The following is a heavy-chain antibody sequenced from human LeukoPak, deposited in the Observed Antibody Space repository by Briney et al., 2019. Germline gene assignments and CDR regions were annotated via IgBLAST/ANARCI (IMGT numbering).Heavy chain of an antibody. D-gene: IGHD3-22*01. J-gene: IGHJ1*01. V-gene: IGHV3-48*03. CDR3: ARGVHYYDSSGYFHAEYVQH. CDR1: GFTFSSFA. Sequence: PGGSLRLSCAASGFTFSSFAMNWVRQAPGKGLEWVSYISSSGSTIYYADSVKGRFTISRDNAKNSLYLQMNSLRAEDTAVYYCARGVHYYDSSGYFHAEYVQHWGQGTLVTVSS. CDR2: ISSSGSTI.